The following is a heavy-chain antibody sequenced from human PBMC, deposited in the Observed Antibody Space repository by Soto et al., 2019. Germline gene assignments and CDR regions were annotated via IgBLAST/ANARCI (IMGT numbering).Heavy chain of an antibody. CDR1: GFTFSSYG. D-gene: IGHD1-26*01. V-gene: IGHV3-21*01. Sequence: GGSLRLSCAASGFTFSSYGMNWVRQAPGKGLEWVSSISSSSSYIYYADSVKGRFTISRDNAKNSLYLQMNSLRAEDTAVYYCARSDGVGYYYYYMDVWGKGTTVTVSS. CDR3: ARSDGVGYYYYYMDV. J-gene: IGHJ6*03. CDR2: ISSSSSYI.